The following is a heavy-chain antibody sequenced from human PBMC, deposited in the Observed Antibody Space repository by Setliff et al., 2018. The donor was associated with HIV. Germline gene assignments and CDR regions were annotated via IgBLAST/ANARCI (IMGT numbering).Heavy chain of an antibody. V-gene: IGHV4-31*03. J-gene: IGHJ4*02. CDR3: ARASRWGSIPFDY. D-gene: IGHD2-21*01. Sequence: PSETLSLTCTVSGGSINSGEYYWSWSRQRPGKGLEWIGYIYNSGGTYYNPSLKSRITMSIDTSKNQFSLKLNSVTAADTAVYFCARASRWGSIPFDYWGQGTLVTVSS. CDR2: IYNSGGT. CDR1: GGSINSGEYY.